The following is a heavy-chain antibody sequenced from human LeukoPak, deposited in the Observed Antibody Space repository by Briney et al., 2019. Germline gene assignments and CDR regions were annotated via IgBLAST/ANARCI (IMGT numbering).Heavy chain of an antibody. Sequence: KDRRYGKACNSRCSVHQAQEQRLEWMGWINAGNGNTKYSQKFQGRVTITRDTSASTAYMELSSLRSEDTAVYYCARLTMVRGAAYWGQGTLVTVSS. V-gene: IGHV1-3*01. CDR1: RYGKACNS. J-gene: IGHJ4*02. D-gene: IGHD3-10*01. CDR2: INAGNGNT. CDR3: ARLTMVRGAAY.